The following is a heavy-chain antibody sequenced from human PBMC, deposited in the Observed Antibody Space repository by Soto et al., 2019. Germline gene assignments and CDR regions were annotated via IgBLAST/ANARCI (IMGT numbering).Heavy chain of an antibody. D-gene: IGHD3-16*02. CDR2: IYPGDSDT. Sequence: PGESLKISCKGSGYSFTSYWIGWVRQMPGKGLEWMGIIYPGDSDTRYSPSFQGQVTISADKSISTAYLQWSSLKASDTAMYYSARHDSTQLGELSYLLYGMDVWGQGTTVTVSS. CDR3: ARHDSTQLGELSYLLYGMDV. CDR1: GYSFTSYW. V-gene: IGHV5-51*01. J-gene: IGHJ6*02.